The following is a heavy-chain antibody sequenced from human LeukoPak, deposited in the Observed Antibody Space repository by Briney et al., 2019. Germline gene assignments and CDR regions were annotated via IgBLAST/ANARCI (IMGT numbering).Heavy chain of an antibody. CDR2: ISGSGGST. J-gene: IGHJ4*02. CDR3: AKDTYCSSSSCGFDY. CDR1: GFTFSRFA. Sequence: GGSLRLSCAASGFTFSRFAMSWVRQAPGKGLEWVSAISGSGGSTYYADSVKGRFTISRDNSNDTLYLQMSSLRAEDTAAYYCAKDTYCSSSSCGFDYRGQGTLVTVSS. D-gene: IGHD2-2*01. V-gene: IGHV3-23*01.